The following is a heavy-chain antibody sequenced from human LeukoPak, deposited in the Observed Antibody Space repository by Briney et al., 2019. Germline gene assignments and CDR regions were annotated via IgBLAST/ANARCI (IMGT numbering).Heavy chain of an antibody. Sequence: GGSLRLSCAASGFTFSSYAMSWVRQAPGKGLEWVSAISGSGGSTYYADSVKGRFTISRDNSKNTLYLQMNSLRAEDTAVYYCAKDLNYGSGSYSNVWGKGTTVTVSS. CDR1: GFTFSSYA. CDR3: AKDLNYGSGSYSNV. J-gene: IGHJ6*04. D-gene: IGHD3-10*01. CDR2: ISGSGGST. V-gene: IGHV3-23*01.